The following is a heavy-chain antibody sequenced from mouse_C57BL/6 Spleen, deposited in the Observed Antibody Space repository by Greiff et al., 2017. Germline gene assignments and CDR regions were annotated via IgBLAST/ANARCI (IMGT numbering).Heavy chain of an antibody. CDR2: IHPNSGST. V-gene: IGHV1-64*01. CDR3: ARGNGYYTFGY. Sequence: QVQLKQPGAELVKPGASVKLSCKASGYTFTSYWMHWVKQRPGQGLEWIGMIHPNSGSTNYNQKFKSKATLTVDKSSSTAYMQLSSLTSEDSAVYYCARGNGYYTFGYWGQGTTLTVSS. CDR1: GYTFTSYW. D-gene: IGHD2-3*01. J-gene: IGHJ2*01.